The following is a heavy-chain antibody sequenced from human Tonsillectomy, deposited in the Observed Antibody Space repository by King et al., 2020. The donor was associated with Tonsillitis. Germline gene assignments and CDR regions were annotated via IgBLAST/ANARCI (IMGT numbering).Heavy chain of an antibody. V-gene: IGHV1-2*02. CDR1: VYTFTGYH. D-gene: IGHD3-10*01. CDR2: ISPNSGGT. Sequence: VQLVESGAEVKKPGASVKVSCKASVYTFTGYHMHWVRQARGQGLEWMGWISPNSGGTNYAQMFQGRVTMTRDTSITTAYMELSGLRSDDTAVYYCAKIGTAYGAFDIWGQGTMVTVSS. CDR3: AKIGTAYGAFDI. J-gene: IGHJ3*02.